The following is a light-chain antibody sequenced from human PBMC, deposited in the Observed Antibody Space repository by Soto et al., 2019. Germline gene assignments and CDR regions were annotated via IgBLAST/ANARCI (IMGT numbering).Light chain of an antibody. CDR2: AAS. J-gene: IGKJ1*01. V-gene: IGKV1-9*01. Sequence: DIQLTQSPSFLSASVGDRVTSTCRASQGISSYLVWHQQKPGKAPKLLIYAASTLQSGVPSRFSGSGSGTEFTLTISSLQPEDFATYYCQQYNSYSRAFGQGTKV. CDR3: QQYNSYSRA. CDR1: QGISSY.